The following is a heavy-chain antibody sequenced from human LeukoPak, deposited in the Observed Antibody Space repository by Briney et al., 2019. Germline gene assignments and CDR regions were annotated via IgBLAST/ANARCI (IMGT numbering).Heavy chain of an antibody. Sequence: SETLSPTCTVSAGSLSSSRNYWGWTRQPPGKGLEGTGNILYSQSTNYNPSLRSRVTISVDTSKNQFSLKLSSVAAADTADYYCVRRVAGSGYRDSWGQGTLVTVSS. J-gene: IGHJ4*02. V-gene: IGHV4-39*01. CDR1: AGSLSSSRNY. CDR3: VRRVAGSGYRDS. CDR2: ILYSQST. D-gene: IGHD3-22*01.